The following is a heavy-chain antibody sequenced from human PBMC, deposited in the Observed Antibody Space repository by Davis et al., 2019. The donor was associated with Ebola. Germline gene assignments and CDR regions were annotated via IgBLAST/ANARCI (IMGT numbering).Heavy chain of an antibody. J-gene: IGHJ4*02. CDR2: IYLSGTT. D-gene: IGHD4-17*01. Sequence: MPSETLSLTCAVPGGSISGSKWWSWVRQPPGKGLEWIGNIYLSGTTYYNPSLKSRVTISVDRSKNQFSLKLSSVTAADTAMYYCARHPIPRDYGDYVYWGQGTLVTVSS. CDR1: GGSISGSKW. V-gene: IGHV4-4*02. CDR3: ARHPIPRDYGDYVY.